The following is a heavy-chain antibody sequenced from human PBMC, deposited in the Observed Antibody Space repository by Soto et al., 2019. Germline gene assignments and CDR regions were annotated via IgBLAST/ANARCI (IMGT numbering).Heavy chain of an antibody. J-gene: IGHJ4*02. V-gene: IGHV4-39*01. CDR1: GGSISSSSYY. CDR3: ARQDKYYDSSGGFDY. CDR2: IYYSGST. Sequence: SETLSLTCTVSGGSISSSSYYWGWIRQPPGKGLEWIGSIYYSGSTYYNPSLKSRVTISVDTSKNQCSLKLSSVTAADTAVYYCARQDKYYDSSGGFDYWGQGTLVTVSS. D-gene: IGHD3-22*01.